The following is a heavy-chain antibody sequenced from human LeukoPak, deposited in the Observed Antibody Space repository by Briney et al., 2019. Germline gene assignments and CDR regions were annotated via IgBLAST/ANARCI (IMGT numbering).Heavy chain of an antibody. V-gene: IGHV1-2*02. CDR2: INPNSGDN. Sequence: ASVKVSCKASGYGFSDYYMHWVRQAPGQGLEYMGWINPNSGDNSCAQKFQVRVSMTRDTSITTLYMELTSLRSADTAVYFCASGGGIQSCGGKTCFRGFVYWGQGTLVTVSS. CDR3: ASGGGIQSCGGKTCFRGFVY. CDR1: GYGFSDYY. J-gene: IGHJ4*02. D-gene: IGHD2-21*01.